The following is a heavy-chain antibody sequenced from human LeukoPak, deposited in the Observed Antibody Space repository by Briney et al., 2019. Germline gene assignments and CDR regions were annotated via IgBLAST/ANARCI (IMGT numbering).Heavy chain of an antibody. V-gene: IGHV1-46*01. CDR1: GYTFTNYH. J-gene: IGHJ3*02. D-gene: IGHD4/OR15-4a*01. CDR3: ARATWYGGNPSGAFDI. CDR2: INPSGGST. Sequence: ASVKVSCKASGYTFTNYHLHWVRQAPGQGLEWMGIINPSGGSTSYAQKFQDRVTMTRDTPTSPVYMELNSLRSEDTAVYYCARATWYGGNPSGAFDIWGQGTMVTVSS.